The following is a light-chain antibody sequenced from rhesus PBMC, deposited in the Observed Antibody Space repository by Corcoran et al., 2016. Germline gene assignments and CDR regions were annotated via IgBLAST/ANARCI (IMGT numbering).Light chain of an antibody. CDR3: YQHGSGYPDS. J-gene: IGKJ2*01. CDR1: QSVSSH. Sequence: QVILTQSPATLSLSPGERATLSCRASQSVSSHLAWYQQQPGQAPRLLIYGASSRATGIPDRFSGSGSGTDVTLPISSLEPEDVGVYHCYQHGSGYPDSFGQGTKVEIK. CDR2: GAS. V-gene: IGKV3-10*01.